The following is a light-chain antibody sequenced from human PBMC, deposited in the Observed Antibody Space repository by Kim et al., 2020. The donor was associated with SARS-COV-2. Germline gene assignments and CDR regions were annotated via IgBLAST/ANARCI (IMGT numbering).Light chain of an antibody. CDR3: DSRDSSGYQVV. CDR1: ILRNYY. J-gene: IGLJ2*01. CDR2: GEN. V-gene: IGLV3-19*01. Sequence: ALGQTVRITCPGDILRNYYATWYQQKPGQAPVVVIYGENKRPSGIPDRFSGSTSGNTASLTITGAQAEDEADYHCDSRDSSGYQVVFGAGTQLTVL.